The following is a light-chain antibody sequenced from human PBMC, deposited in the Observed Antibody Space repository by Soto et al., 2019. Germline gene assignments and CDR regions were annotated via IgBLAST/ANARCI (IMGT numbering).Light chain of an antibody. CDR3: QQYGVSPAT. J-gene: IGKJ4*01. CDR1: QIVSSTY. Sequence: EIVLTQSPGTLSLSPGERATLSCRASQIVSSTYLAWFQQKPGRAPRLLIYGTSTRASGIPDRFSGSGSGTDFTLTITRLEPEDFAVYFCQQYGVSPATFGGGTKVDIK. CDR2: GTS. V-gene: IGKV3-20*01.